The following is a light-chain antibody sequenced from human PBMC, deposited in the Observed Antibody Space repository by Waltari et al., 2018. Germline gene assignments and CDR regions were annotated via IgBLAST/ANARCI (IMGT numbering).Light chain of an antibody. J-gene: IGKJ2*03. V-gene: IGKV2-40*01. CDR2: EVS. Sequence: DIVLTQPPPSLPVTFGEPASISCRSSQSLLDSEDGNTYLEWYLQKPGQSPQLLIYEVSNRASGVPDRFSGSGSDTDFTLKISRVEAEDVGVYYCMQALEFPYSFGQGTKVEIK. CDR3: MQALEFPYS. CDR1: QSLLDSEDGNTY.